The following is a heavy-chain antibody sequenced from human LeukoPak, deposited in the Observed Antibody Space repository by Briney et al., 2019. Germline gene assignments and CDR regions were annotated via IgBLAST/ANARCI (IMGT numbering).Heavy chain of an antibody. Sequence: SETPSLTCAVYGGSFSGYYWSWIRQPPGKGLEWIGEINHSGSTNYNPSLKSRVTISVDTSKNQFSLKLSSVTAADTAVYYCARARGYSGYDPIGYWGQGTLVTVSS. D-gene: IGHD5-12*01. CDR2: INHSGST. CDR1: GGSFSGYY. CDR3: ARARGYSGYDPIGY. V-gene: IGHV4-34*01. J-gene: IGHJ4*02.